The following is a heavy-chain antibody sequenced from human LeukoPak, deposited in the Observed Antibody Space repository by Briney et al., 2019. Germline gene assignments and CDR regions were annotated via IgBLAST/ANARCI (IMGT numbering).Heavy chain of an antibody. J-gene: IGHJ6*02. CDR2: ISGSGGST. CDR3: AKDGHSSGWYYYYYGMDV. Sequence: PGRSLRLSCAASGFTFSSYGMHWVRQAPGKGLEWVSAISGSGGSTYYADSVKGRFTISRDNSKNTLYLQMNSLRAEDTAVYYCAKDGHSSGWYYYYYGMDVWGQGTTVTVSS. CDR1: GFTFSSYG. D-gene: IGHD6-19*01. V-gene: IGHV3-23*01.